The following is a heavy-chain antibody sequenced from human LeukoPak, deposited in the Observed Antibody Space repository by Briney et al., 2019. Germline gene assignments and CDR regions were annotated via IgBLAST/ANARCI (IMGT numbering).Heavy chain of an antibody. J-gene: IGHJ6*02. CDR1: GFTFGDNA. Sequence: PGPSLRISCAASGFTFGDNAVHWVGQAPGTGLHWGSLISGHGVNTYYADSVKGRFTISRDNSKNSLYLQMHRLRTEDAALYYCAKDLNFYFYGMDVWGQGTTVAVSS. CDR3: AKDLNFYFYGMDV. V-gene: IGHV3-43*02. CDR2: ISGHGVNT.